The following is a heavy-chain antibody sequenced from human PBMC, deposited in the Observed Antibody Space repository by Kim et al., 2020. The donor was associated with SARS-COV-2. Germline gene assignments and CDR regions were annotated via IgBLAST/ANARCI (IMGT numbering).Heavy chain of an antibody. J-gene: IGHJ5*02. CDR3: ARHYYYDSSGYYLSLFDP. Sequence: KSRIAISAATSKNQFSLKLSSVTAADTAVYYCARHYYYDSSGYYLSLFDPWGQGTLVTVSS. V-gene: IGHV4-61*07. D-gene: IGHD3-22*01.